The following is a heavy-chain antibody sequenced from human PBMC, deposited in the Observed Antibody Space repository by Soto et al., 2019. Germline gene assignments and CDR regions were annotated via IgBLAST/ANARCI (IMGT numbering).Heavy chain of an antibody. CDR1: GYIFSDYG. V-gene: IGHV1-18*04. CDR3: AKRTSGTTGGESDY. J-gene: IGHJ4*02. Sequence: QVQVMQSGAEVKKPGDSVKVSCKTSGYIFSDYGINWVRQAPGQGLEWMGWISGYSGNANLAQKFQGRVTMTTDKSTRTAYMELRSLRSDDTAVYYCAKRTSGTTGGESDYWGQGTLVPVSS. D-gene: IGHD4-17*01. CDR2: ISGYSGNA.